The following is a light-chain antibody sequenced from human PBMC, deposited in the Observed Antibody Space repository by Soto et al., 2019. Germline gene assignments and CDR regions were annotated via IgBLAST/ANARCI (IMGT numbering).Light chain of an antibody. V-gene: IGLV2-11*01. CDR2: DVT. CDR1: SSDVGNYDY. Sequence: QAVVTQPRSVSGSPGQSVTISCTGTSSDVGNYDYVSWYQHHPGKAPKLMLYDVTKRPSGVPGRFSGSKSGNTASLTISGLQADDEADYYCCSYSGSSYVFGPGTKLTVL. J-gene: IGLJ1*01. CDR3: CSYSGSSYV.